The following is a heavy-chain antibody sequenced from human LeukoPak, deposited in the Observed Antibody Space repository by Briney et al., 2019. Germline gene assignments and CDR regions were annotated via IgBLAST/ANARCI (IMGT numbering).Heavy chain of an antibody. CDR2: IYHSGST. V-gene: IGHV4-39*07. D-gene: IGHD6-6*01. Sequence: SETLSLTCTVSGGSISSTTYYWGWIRQPPGKGLEWIGSIYHSGSTYYNPSLKSRVTISVDTSKNQFSLKLSSVTAADTAVYYCARGVARSSKFHFSYYFDYWGQGTLVTVSS. J-gene: IGHJ4*02. CDR1: GGSISSTTYY. CDR3: ARGVARSSKFHFSYYFDY.